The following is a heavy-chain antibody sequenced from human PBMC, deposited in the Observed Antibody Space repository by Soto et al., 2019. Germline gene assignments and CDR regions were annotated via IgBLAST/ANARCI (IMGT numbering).Heavy chain of an antibody. CDR1: GFTFSSYA. CDR3: ANPGRRRNWNYNYYYYMDV. Sequence: GGSLRLSCAASGFTFSSYAMSWVRQAPGKGLEWVSAISGSGGSTYYADSVKGRFTISRDNSKNTLYLQMNSLRAEDTAVYYCANPGRRRNWNYNYYYYMDVWGKGTTVTVSS. V-gene: IGHV3-23*01. J-gene: IGHJ6*03. CDR2: ISGSGGST. D-gene: IGHD1-1*01.